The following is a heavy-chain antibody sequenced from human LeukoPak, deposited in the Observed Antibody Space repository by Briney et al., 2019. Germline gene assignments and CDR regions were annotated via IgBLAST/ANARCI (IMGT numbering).Heavy chain of an antibody. CDR2: IYYSGST. CDR3: ASGLVATTF. J-gene: IGHJ4*02. V-gene: IGHV4-39*07. D-gene: IGHD5-12*01. CDR1: GFTFSTYS. Sequence: GSLRLSCAASGFTFSTYSMSWVRQAPGKGLEWIGSIYYSGSTYYNPSLKSRVTISVDTSKNQFSLKLSSVTAADTAVYYCASGLVATTFWGQGTLVTVSS.